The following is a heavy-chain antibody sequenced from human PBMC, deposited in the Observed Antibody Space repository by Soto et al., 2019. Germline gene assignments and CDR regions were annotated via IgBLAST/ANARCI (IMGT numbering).Heavy chain of an antibody. CDR2: ISYDGNNR. CDR1: GFTFSNFA. J-gene: IGHJ6*02. Sequence: PGGSLRLSCAASGFTFSNFAMHWVRQAPGKGLEWVTVISYDGNNRYYTDSVKGRFTISRDNSQNTLYLQMNSLRAEDTAVYYCAKDRYGAHLSDGMDVWGQGTTVTVSS. CDR3: AKDRYGAHLSDGMDV. D-gene: IGHD4-17*01. V-gene: IGHV3-30*18.